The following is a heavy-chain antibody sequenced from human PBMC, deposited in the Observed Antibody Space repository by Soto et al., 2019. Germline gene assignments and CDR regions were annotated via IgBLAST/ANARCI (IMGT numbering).Heavy chain of an antibody. J-gene: IGHJ1*01. CDR2: ISFSGSNI. D-gene: IGHD6-19*01. V-gene: IGHV3-48*02. CDR3: ARGLPPRSGWSQYFQH. CDR1: GFTFSSYS. Sequence: GGSLRLSCVASGFTFSSYSMNWVRQAPGKGLEWISHISFSGSNIYYAESVKGRFTISRDNAKNSLYLQMNSLRDDDTAVYYCARGLPPRSGWSQYFQHWGQGTLVTVSS.